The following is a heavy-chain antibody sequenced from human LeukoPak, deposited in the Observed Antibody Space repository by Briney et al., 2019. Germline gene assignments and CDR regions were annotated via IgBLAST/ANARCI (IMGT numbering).Heavy chain of an antibody. CDR3: ARTYYYDSSGYYSDAFDI. V-gene: IGHV4-59*01. D-gene: IGHD3-22*01. Sequence: SETLSLTCSVSGVSISSSSWTWVRQPPGRGLEWIGYIYYSATTSYSPSLKSRATISVDTSSNQFSLKLSSVTAADTAVYYCARTYYYDSSGYYSDAFDIWGQGTMVTVSS. CDR1: GVSISSSS. CDR2: IYYSATT. J-gene: IGHJ3*02.